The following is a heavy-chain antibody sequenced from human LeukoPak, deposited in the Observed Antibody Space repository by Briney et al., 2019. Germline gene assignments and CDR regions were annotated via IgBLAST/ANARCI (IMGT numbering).Heavy chain of an antibody. V-gene: IGHV3-53*05. CDR2: IYSGGST. CDR1: GFTFSSNY. J-gene: IGHJ4*02. D-gene: IGHD1-26*01. CDR3: AKDGAVGSYYFGYYFDY. Sequence: GGSLRLSCAASGFTFSSNYMSWVRQAPGKGLEWVSVIYSGGSTYYTDSVKGRFTISRDNSKNTLYLQMNSLRAEDTAGYYCAKDGAVGSYYFGYYFDYWGQGTLVTVSS.